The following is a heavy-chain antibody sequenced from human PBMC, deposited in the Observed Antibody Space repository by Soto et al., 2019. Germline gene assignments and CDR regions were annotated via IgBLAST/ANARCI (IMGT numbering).Heavy chain of an antibody. Sequence: GGSLRLSCAASGFTFSDYYMSWIRQAPGKGLEWVSYISSSSSYTNYADSVKGRFTISRDNAKNSLYLQMNSLRAEDTAVYYCARDVERYCSSTSCLLSPYFDYWGQGTLVTVLL. D-gene: IGHD2-2*01. CDR2: ISSSSSYT. V-gene: IGHV3-11*06. CDR3: ARDVERYCSSTSCLLSPYFDY. CDR1: GFTFSDYY. J-gene: IGHJ4*02.